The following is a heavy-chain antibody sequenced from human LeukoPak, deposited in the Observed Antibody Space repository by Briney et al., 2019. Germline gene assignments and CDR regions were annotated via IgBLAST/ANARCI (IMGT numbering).Heavy chain of an antibody. CDR1: GFTFSSYG. J-gene: IGHJ4*02. CDR3: AKAGAVAGFDY. D-gene: IGHD6-19*01. Sequence: GGSLRLSCAASGFTFSSYGMHWVRQAPGKGLEWVAVISYDGSNKYYADSVTGRFTISRVNSKNTLYLQMNSLRAEDTAVYYCAKAGAVAGFDYWGQGTLVTVSS. V-gene: IGHV3-30*18. CDR2: ISYDGSNK.